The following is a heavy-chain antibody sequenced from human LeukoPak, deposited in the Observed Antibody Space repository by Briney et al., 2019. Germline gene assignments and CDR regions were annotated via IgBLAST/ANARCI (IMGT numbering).Heavy chain of an antibody. CDR2: ISGSGGST. D-gene: IGHD3-22*01. CDR1: GFTLSSYA. V-gene: IGHV3-23*01. Sequence: GGSLRLSCAASGFTLSSYAMSWVRQAPGKGLEWVSSISGSGGSTYYADSVKGRFTISRDNSKNTLYLQMNSLRAEDTAVYYSARPYYYDSSGYYLDFWGQGTLVTVSS. J-gene: IGHJ4*02. CDR3: ARPYYYDSSGYYLDF.